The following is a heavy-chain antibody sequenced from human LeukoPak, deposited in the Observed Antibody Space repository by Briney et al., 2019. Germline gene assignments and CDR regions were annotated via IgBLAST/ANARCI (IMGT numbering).Heavy chain of an antibody. D-gene: IGHD2-15*01. V-gene: IGHV1-3*01. Sequence: GASVKVSCKASGYTFTSYAMHWVRQAPGQRLEWMGWINAGNGNTKYSQKFQGRVTITRDTSASTAYMELSSLRSEDTAVYYCARGDCSGGSCYRFDYWGQGTLVTVSS. CDR1: GYTFTSYA. J-gene: IGHJ4*02. CDR3: ARGDCSGGSCYRFDY. CDR2: INAGNGNT.